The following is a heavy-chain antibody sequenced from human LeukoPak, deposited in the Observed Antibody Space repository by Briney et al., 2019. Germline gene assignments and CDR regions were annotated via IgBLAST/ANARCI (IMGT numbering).Heavy chain of an antibody. Sequence: GGSLRLSCAASGFTFSSYSMNWVRQAPGKGLEWVSYISSSSSTIYYADSVKGRFTISRDNAENTLYLQMNSLRAEDTAVYYCARNRPYGIDYWGQGTLVTVSS. D-gene: IGHD3-10*01. CDR3: ARNRPYGIDY. CDR2: ISSSSSTI. V-gene: IGHV3-48*04. J-gene: IGHJ4*02. CDR1: GFTFSSYS.